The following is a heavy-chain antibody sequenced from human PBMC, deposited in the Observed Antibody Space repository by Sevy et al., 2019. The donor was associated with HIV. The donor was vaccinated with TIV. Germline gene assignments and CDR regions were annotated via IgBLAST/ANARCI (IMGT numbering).Heavy chain of an antibody. Sequence: SETLSLTCIVSGDSISSSSYYWGWIRQPPGKGLEWIASISYSGNTYYNPSLKSRTTMSIDTSKTQFFLTLNSVTAPDAAVYYCARSNPYYDFWSGYMTSGYFDFWGPGTLVTVSS. CDR1: GDSISSSSYY. CDR2: ISYSGNT. D-gene: IGHD3-3*01. CDR3: ARSNPYYDFWSGYMTSGYFDF. J-gene: IGHJ4*02. V-gene: IGHV4-39*01.